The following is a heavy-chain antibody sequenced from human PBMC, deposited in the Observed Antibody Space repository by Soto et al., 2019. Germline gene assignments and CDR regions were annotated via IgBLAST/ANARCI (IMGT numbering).Heavy chain of an antibody. CDR1: GYTFTSYG. D-gene: IGHD4-17*01. J-gene: IGHJ6*03. CDR3: ARVMTTPTGYYYYYMDV. Sequence: QVQLVQSGAEVKKPGASVKVSCKASGYTFTSYGISWVRQAPGQGLEWMGWISAYNVNTNYAQKLQGRVTMTTDTSTSTAYMELRSLRSDDTAVYYCARVMTTPTGYYYYYMDVWGKGTTVTVSS. V-gene: IGHV1-18*01. CDR2: ISAYNVNT.